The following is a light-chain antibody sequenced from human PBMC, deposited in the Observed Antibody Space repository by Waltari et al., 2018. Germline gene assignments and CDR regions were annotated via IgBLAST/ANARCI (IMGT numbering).Light chain of an antibody. CDR1: SGSIASNY. CDR3: QSSDSSTWV. CDR2: ENH. J-gene: IGLJ3*02. Sequence: NFMLTQPHSVSGSPGKTVTISCTRSSGSIASNYVQWCQQRPGTPPTTLIYENHQRPSGVPDRFSDSIDSSSNSASLTISQLKTEDEADYYCQSSDSSTWVFGGGTKLTVL. V-gene: IGLV6-57*01.